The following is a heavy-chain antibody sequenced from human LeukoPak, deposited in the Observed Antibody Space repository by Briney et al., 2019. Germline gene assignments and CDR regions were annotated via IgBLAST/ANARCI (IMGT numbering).Heavy chain of an antibody. CDR3: AIPGIAVAGTDFDY. D-gene: IGHD6-19*01. CDR2: ISYDGSNK. Sequence: GRSLRLSCAASGFTFSSYGMHWVRQAPGKGLEGVAVISYDGSNKYYADSVKGRFTISRDNSKNTLYLQMNSLRAEDTAVYYCAIPGIAVAGTDFDYWGQGTLVTVSS. V-gene: IGHV3-30*03. J-gene: IGHJ4*02. CDR1: GFTFSSYG.